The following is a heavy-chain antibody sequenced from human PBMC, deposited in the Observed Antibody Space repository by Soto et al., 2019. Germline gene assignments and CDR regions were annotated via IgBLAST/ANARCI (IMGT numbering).Heavy chain of an antibody. CDR1: GGSVSSGHYY. CDR3: ARDKWDGYTYGVFDC. V-gene: IGHV4-61*01. J-gene: IGHJ4*02. Sequence: SETLSLTCTVSGGSVSSGHYYWTWIRQPPGKGLEWIGYIHYSGSTNYNPSLNSRVTMSVDTSKNQFSLSLSSVTAADTAVYYCARDKWDGYTYGVFDCWGQGTRVTVSS. D-gene: IGHD5-18*01. CDR2: IHYSGST.